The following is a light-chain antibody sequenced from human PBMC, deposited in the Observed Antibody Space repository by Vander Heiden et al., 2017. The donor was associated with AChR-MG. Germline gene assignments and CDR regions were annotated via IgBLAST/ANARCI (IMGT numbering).Light chain of an antibody. Sequence: DIQMTQSPSSLSASVGDRVTITCQASQDISNYLNWYQQKPGKAPKLLIYDASNLETGVPSRFSGSGSGTDFTFTISSLQPEDIATYYCQQYDNLPVTFGQGIRLGIK. CDR3: QQYDNLPVT. CDR2: DAS. J-gene: IGKJ5*01. CDR1: QDISNY. V-gene: IGKV1-33*01.